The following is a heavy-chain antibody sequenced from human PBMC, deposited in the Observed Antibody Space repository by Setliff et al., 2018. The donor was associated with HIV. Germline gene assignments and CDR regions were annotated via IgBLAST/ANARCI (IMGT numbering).Heavy chain of an antibody. CDR3: ANWGETMILVVNEGFDY. D-gene: IGHD3-22*01. CDR2: INGGNGNT. J-gene: IGHJ4*02. V-gene: IGHV1-3*01. Sequence: ASVKVSCKASEYTFTDYAMHWVRRAPGQRLEWMGWINGGNGNTKYSEKFQGRVTMTRDTSISTAYMELNRLRSDDTAVYYWANWGETMILVVNEGFDYWGQGTLVTVSS. CDR1: EYTFTDYA.